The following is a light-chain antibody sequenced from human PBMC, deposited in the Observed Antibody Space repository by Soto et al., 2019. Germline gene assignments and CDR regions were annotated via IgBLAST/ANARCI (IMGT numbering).Light chain of an antibody. Sequence: HSVLTQPPSVSDSPAQSITIAFTGTSTDVGGSNLVSWYPQHPGKPPKLIISDVANRPSGVSNRLSGSKSGSTASLIISGRQTEVEADYYCVSSTSSTTYVCGTGTKVNVL. CDR1: STDVGGSNL. CDR2: DVA. CDR3: VSSTSSTTYV. J-gene: IGLJ1*01. V-gene: IGLV2-14*03.